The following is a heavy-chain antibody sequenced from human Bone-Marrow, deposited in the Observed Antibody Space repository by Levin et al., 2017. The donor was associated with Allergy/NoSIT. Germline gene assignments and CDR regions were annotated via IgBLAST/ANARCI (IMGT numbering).Heavy chain of an antibody. J-gene: IGHJ4*02. CDR1: GFSLSSNGVG. Sequence: QTLSLTCTFSGFSLSSNGVGVGWIRQAPGKALEWHALIYWDDDKRYSPSLKSRLNITKDTSKNQVVLTMTNMAPVDTGTYYCAHHKFWFGEFPFDFWGRGSLVTVSS. D-gene: IGHD3-10*01. V-gene: IGHV2-5*02. CDR3: AHHKFWFGEFPFDF. CDR2: IYWDDDK.